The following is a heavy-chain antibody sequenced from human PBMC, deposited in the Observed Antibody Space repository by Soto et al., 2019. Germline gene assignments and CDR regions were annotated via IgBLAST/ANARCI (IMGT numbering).Heavy chain of an antibody. J-gene: IGHJ2*01. Sequence: QVQLVQSGAEVKKPGASVKVSCKASGYTFTSYAMHWVRQAPGQRLEWMVWINAGNGNTKYSQKFQGRVTITRDTSASTAYMELSSLRSEDTAVYYCARVGKWYYGGNAENWYFDLWGRGTLVTVSS. CDR3: ARVGKWYYGGNAENWYFDL. D-gene: IGHD4-17*01. V-gene: IGHV1-3*01. CDR2: INAGNGNT. CDR1: GYTFTSYA.